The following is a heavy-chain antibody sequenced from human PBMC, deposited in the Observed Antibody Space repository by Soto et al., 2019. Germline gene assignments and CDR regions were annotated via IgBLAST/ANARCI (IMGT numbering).Heavy chain of an antibody. CDR2: IRPYNGDT. Sequence: ASVKVSCKASGYMFSSYCINWVLQAPGQGLEWMGWIRPYNGDTKYAQNLQGRVTMTTDTSTSTAYMEMRSPRSDDTAVYYCVRDLDGSGSYYTDYWGPGTLVTVSS. CDR3: VRDLDGSGSYYTDY. J-gene: IGHJ4*02. CDR1: GYMFSSYC. V-gene: IGHV1-18*01. D-gene: IGHD3-10*01.